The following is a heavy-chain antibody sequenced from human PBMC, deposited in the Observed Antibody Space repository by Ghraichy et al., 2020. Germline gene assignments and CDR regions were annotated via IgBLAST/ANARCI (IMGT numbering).Heavy chain of an antibody. CDR2: VFYSGST. Sequence: SQTLSLTCTVSGDSISSGSFFWGWIRQPPGKGLDWIGSVFYSGSTYYNPSLKSRVTISVDTSKNQFSLNLSSVTAADTAVYWCARQPAATMREFAFDYWGQGTLVTVSS. J-gene: IGHJ4*02. V-gene: IGHV4-39*01. D-gene: IGHD2-15*01. CDR3: ARQPAATMREFAFDY. CDR1: GDSISSGSFF.